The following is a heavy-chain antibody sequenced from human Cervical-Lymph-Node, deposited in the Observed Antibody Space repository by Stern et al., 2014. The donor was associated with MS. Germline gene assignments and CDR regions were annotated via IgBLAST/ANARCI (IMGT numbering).Heavy chain of an antibody. V-gene: IGHV1-46*01. CDR3: AREHTAMGFGY. Sequence: QVQLVQSGAEVKKPGASVKVSCKASGYTFTSYYVHWVRQAPGEGLEWMGIIDPSGGSTSYAQKFPGRVTLTRDTSTSTVYMELNSLRSDDTAMYYCAREHTAMGFGYWGQGTLVTVSS. D-gene: IGHD5-18*01. J-gene: IGHJ4*02. CDR2: IDPSGGST. CDR1: GYTFTSYY.